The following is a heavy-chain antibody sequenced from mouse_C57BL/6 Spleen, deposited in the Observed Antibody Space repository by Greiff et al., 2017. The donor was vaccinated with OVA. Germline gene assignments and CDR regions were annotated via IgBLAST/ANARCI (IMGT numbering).Heavy chain of an antibody. V-gene: IGHV2-2*01. Sequence: VMLVESGPGLVQPSQSLSISCTVSGFSFTSYGVHWVRQSPGKGLEWLGVIWSGGSTDYNAAFISRLSISKDNSKSQVFVKMISLQADDTAIYYCASITPFADWGQGTLVTVSA. CDR1: GFSFTSYG. CDR2: IWSGGST. D-gene: IGHD1-2*01. CDR3: ASITPFAD. J-gene: IGHJ3*01.